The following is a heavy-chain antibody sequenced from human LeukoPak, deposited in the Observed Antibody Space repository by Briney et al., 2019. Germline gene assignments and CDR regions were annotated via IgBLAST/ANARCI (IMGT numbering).Heavy chain of an antibody. J-gene: IGHJ4*02. CDR1: GLIFSSYH. CDR2: VSSSSSAI. D-gene: IGHD3-10*01. CDR3: ASNSLLRGKGTDY. V-gene: IGHV3-48*04. Sequence: GGSLRLSCAASGLIFSSYHMNWVRQAPGKGLEWVSYVSSSSSAIYYANSVKGRFTISRDNAKNSLYLQMDSLGAEDTAVYYCASNSLLRGKGTDYWGQGTLVTVSS.